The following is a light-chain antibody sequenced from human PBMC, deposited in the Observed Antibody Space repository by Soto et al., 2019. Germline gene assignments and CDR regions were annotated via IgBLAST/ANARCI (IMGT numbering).Light chain of an antibody. Sequence: DIQMTQSPSTLSASVGDRVTITCRASQSISSWLAWYQQKPGKAPKLLIYDASSLENGDPSRFSGSGSGTEFTLTISSLQPDDFATYYCQQYNSYSFTFGPGTKVDIK. CDR3: QQYNSYSFT. CDR2: DAS. J-gene: IGKJ3*01. CDR1: QSISSW. V-gene: IGKV1-5*01.